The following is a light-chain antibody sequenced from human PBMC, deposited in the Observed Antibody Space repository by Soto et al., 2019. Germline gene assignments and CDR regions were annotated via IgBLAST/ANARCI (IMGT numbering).Light chain of an antibody. CDR2: TNT. CDR3: ASRDDRLNGPV. CDR1: SCNVGGNP. J-gene: IGLJ1*01. Sequence: QSVLTQPPAASGTPGQRVTISFSGSSCNVGGNPVNWYQHVPTTAPKLLIYTNTQRPSGVPDRFSGSKSGTSASLAISGLQSEDEADYYCASRDDRLNGPVLATGPKATVL. V-gene: IGLV1-44*01.